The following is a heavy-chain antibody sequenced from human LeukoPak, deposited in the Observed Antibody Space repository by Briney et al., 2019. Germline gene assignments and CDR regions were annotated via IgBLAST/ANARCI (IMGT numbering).Heavy chain of an antibody. V-gene: IGHV4-34*01. CDR2: INHSGST. J-gene: IGHJ4*02. CDR1: GGSFSGYY. D-gene: IGHD2-21*01. CDR3: ARGFAGYFDY. Sequence: SETLSLTCAVYGGSFSGYYWSWIRQPPGKGLEWIGEINHSGSTNYNPSLKSRVTISVDRSKNQFSLKLSSVTAADTAVYYCARGFAGYFDYWGQGTLVTVSS.